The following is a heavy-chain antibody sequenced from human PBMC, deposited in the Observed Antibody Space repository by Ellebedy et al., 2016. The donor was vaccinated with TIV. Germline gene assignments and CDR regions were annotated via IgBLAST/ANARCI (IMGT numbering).Heavy chain of an antibody. Sequence: GESLKISCAASGLSFRNYGMHWVRQAPGKGLEWVAVIWYDGSNKYYADSVKGRFTISRDNSKKMLYLQMNSLRAEDTAVYYCARARGWYGSDGMDVWGEGTTVTVSS. CDR3: ARARGWYGSDGMDV. D-gene: IGHD6-19*01. CDR2: IWYDGSNK. J-gene: IGHJ6*04. V-gene: IGHV3-33*01. CDR1: GLSFRNYG.